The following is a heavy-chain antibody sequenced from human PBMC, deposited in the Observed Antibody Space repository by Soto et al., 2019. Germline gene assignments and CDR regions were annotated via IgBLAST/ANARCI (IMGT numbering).Heavy chain of an antibody. J-gene: IGHJ4*02. CDR2: IYYSGST. Sequence: SDTLSLTCTVSGCSISSYFWSWIRQPPGKGLEWIGYIYYSGSTNYNPSLKSRVTLSVDTSKNQFSLNLSSVTAADTAIYYCVRSNVYWGQGTLVTVS. CDR3: VRSNVY. V-gene: IGHV4-59*01. CDR1: GCSISSYF.